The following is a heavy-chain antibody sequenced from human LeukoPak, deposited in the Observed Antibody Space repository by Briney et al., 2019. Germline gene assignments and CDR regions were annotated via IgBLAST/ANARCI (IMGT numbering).Heavy chain of an antibody. Sequence: NTSETLSLTCSVSGDSVSRSDSYWDWIRQPPGKGLEWIGTIYYSGRTYYSPSLKSRVTMSVDPSNNQFSLNLRSVTAADTAVYYCARRRYYDGSGYLEWGQGTLLSVSP. J-gene: IGHJ1*01. CDR1: GDSVSRSDSY. CDR3: ARRRYYDGSGYLE. D-gene: IGHD3-22*01. V-gene: IGHV4-39*01. CDR2: IYYSGRT.